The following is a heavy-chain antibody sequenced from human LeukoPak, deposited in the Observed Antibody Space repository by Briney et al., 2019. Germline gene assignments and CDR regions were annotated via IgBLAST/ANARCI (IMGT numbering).Heavy chain of an antibody. CDR2: IYYSGSS. CDR1: GGSINNVGYY. V-gene: IGHV4-31*03. J-gene: IGHJ4*02. Sequence: PSQTLSLTCTVSGGSINNVGYYWSWIRQHPGEGLEWIGYIYYSGSSYYNPSLRSRVTISVDTSKNHFSLKLSSVTAADTAVYYCARNRDGYNSFDYWGQGTLVTVSS. CDR3: ARNRDGYNSFDY. D-gene: IGHD5-24*01.